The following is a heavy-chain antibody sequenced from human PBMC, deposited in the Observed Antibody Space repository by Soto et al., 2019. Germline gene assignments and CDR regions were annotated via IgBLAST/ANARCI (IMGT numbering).Heavy chain of an antibody. Sequence: QITLKESGPTLVKPTQTLTLTCTFSGLSLRTTGVGVGWVRQPPGKALEGLALLYWDDDKRYSPSLKSRLTISNDTSEKHVVLTMINKDTVDTDTFYGVQSRGGGVFLQIDAAHSYYGLDVCGQRTMVTVSS. J-gene: IGHJ6*02. CDR3: VQSRGGGVFLQIDAAHSYYGLDV. CDR1: GLSLRTTGVG. CDR2: LYWDDDK. D-gene: IGHD2-21*01. V-gene: IGHV2-5*02.